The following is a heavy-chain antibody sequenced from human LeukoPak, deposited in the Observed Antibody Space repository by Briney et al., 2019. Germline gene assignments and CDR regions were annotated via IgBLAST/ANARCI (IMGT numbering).Heavy chain of an antibody. V-gene: IGHV4-4*07. Sequence: KPSETLSLTCTVSGGSISSYYWSWIRQPAGKGLEWIGRIYTSGSTNYNPSLKSRVTISVDTSKNQFSLKLSSVTAADTAVYYCARTHYLTTIFGVVTGINNWFDPWGQGTLVTVSS. J-gene: IGHJ5*02. D-gene: IGHD3-3*01. CDR2: IYTSGST. CDR3: ARTHYLTTIFGVVTGINNWFDP. CDR1: GGSISSYY.